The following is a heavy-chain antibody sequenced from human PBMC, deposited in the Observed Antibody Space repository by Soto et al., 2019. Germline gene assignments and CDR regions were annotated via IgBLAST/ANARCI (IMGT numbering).Heavy chain of an antibody. D-gene: IGHD3-10*01. Sequence: EVQLVESGGGLVKPGGSLRLSCAASGFTFSSYGMNWVRQAPGKGLEWVSSISSSSSYIYYADSVKGRFTISRDNAKNSWYLKMNCRRAEDTAVYYCARDLAGRLLWFGELRNYFDYWCQGTLVTVSS. CDR2: ISSSSSYI. J-gene: IGHJ4*02. V-gene: IGHV3-21*01. CDR1: GFTFSSYG. CDR3: ARDLAGRLLWFGELRNYFDY.